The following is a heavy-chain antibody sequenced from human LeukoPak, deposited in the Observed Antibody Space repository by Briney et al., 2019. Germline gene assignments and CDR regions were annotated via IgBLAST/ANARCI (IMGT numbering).Heavy chain of an antibody. CDR2: IYYTGST. CDR1: GGSISSSSYY. Sequence: SETLSLTCTVSGGSISSSSYYWGWIRQPPGRGLEWIGSIYYTGSTYYNPSLKSRVTISVDTSKNQFSLRLSSVTAADTAVYYRARVTGYMVEDYFDYWGQGTLVTVSS. D-gene: IGHD5-12*01. CDR3: ARVTGYMVEDYFDY. J-gene: IGHJ4*02. V-gene: IGHV4-39*07.